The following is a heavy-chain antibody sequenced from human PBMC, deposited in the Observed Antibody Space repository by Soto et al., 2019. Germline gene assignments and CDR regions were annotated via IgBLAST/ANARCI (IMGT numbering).Heavy chain of an antibody. CDR1: GGSISSYY. D-gene: IGHD4-17*01. V-gene: IGHV4-34*01. CDR2: INHSGST. CDR3: ARGFMTTVTPAAFDY. Sequence: PSETLSLTCTVSGGSISSYYWSWIRQPPGKELERIGEINHSGSTNYNPSLKSRVTISVDTSKNQFSLKLSSVTAADTAVYYCARGFMTTVTPAAFDYWGQGTLVTVSS. J-gene: IGHJ4*02.